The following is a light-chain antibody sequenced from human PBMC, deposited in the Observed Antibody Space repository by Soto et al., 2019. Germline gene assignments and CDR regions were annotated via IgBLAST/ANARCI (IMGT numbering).Light chain of an antibody. CDR2: GAS. CDR3: QQYGSSPT. V-gene: IGKV3-20*01. J-gene: IGKJ5*01. Sequence: EIVLTQSPGTLSLSPGERATLSCRASQSVSSSYLAWYQQKPGQAPRLLIYGASSRSTGIPDRFRGSGYVTDLTLNISRLEPEDFAVYYCQQYGSSPTFGQGTRLEIK. CDR1: QSVSSSY.